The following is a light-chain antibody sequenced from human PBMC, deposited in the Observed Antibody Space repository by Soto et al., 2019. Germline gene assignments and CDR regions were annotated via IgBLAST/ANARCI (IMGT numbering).Light chain of an antibody. CDR3: AAWDDSLSVVV. CDR2: RNN. CDR1: SSNIGSNY. V-gene: IGLV1-47*01. J-gene: IGLJ2*01. Sequence: QSVLTQPPSASGTPGQRVTISCSGSSSNIGSNYVYWYQQLPGTAPKLLMYRNNQRPSGVPDRFSGSKSGTSAFLAISGLRSEDEADYYCAAWDDSLSVVVFGGGTKLTVL.